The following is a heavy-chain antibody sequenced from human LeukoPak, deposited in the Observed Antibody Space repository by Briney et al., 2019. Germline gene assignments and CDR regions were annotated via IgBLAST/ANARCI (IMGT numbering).Heavy chain of an antibody. D-gene: IGHD1-26*01. CDR3: ARVPFGGSYLNRYYFDY. CDR2: IYSHSGGT. CDR1: GYTFTSYY. V-gene: IGHV1-2*02. Sequence: ASLTVSCKASGYTFTSYYMHWVRQAPGQGLEWMGWIYSHSGGTNYAQKFQGRVTMTRDMSICTAYMELSRLRSDDTAGYYCARVPFGGSYLNRYYFDYWGQGTLVTVSS. J-gene: IGHJ4*02.